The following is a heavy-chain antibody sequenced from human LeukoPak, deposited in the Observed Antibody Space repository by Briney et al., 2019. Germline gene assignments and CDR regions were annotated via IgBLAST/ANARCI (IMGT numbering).Heavy chain of an antibody. J-gene: IGHJ4*02. Sequence: GGSLRLSCAASGFTVSTHYMSWVRQAPGKGLEWVSIFYSGGNTYYADSVKGRFTISRDNSKNTLYLQMNSLRADDTAVYYCAVTFGGVIATDYWGQGTLVPVSS. CDR1: GFTVSTHY. D-gene: IGHD3-16*02. CDR3: AVTFGGVIATDY. CDR2: FYSGGNT. V-gene: IGHV3-53*01.